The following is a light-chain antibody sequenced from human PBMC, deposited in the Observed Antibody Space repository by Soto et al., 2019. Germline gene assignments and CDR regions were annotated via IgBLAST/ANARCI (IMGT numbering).Light chain of an antibody. Sequence: DIQMTQSPSSLSASVGDRVTITCQASQDINNCLNWYQQKPGKAPKLLIYDASNLETGVPSRFSGSGSGTDFTFTISSLQPEDIATYYCQQYDNLRPGTFGQGTRLEMK. CDR1: QDINNC. CDR3: QQYDNLRPGT. CDR2: DAS. V-gene: IGKV1-33*01. J-gene: IGKJ5*01.